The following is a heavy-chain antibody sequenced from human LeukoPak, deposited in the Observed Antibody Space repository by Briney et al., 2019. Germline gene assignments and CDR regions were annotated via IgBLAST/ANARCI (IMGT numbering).Heavy chain of an antibody. CDR1: GGSISSYY. CDR3: ARDVASSRRTPSFDY. Sequence: PSETLSLTCTVPGGSISSYYWSWIPQPPGKGLGWSGDMYYSGSTNYNPSLKSRVTISVDASKYHFSLKLSSVTAADTAVYYCARDVASSRRTPSFDYWGQGTLVTVSP. D-gene: IGHD6-13*01. CDR2: MYYSGST. V-gene: IGHV4-59*01. J-gene: IGHJ4*02.